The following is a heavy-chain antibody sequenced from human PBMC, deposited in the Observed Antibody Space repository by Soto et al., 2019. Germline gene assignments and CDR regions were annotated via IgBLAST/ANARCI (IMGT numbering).Heavy chain of an antibody. Sequence: SETLSLTCAVYGGSFSGYYWSWIRQPPGKGLEWIGEINHSGSTNYNPPLKSRVTISVDTSKNQFSLKLSSVTAADTAVYYCARGRGGTMVRGVIIGHYWGQGTLVTVSS. CDR3: ARGRGGTMVRGVIIGHY. CDR2: INHSGST. CDR1: GGSFSGYY. V-gene: IGHV4-34*01. D-gene: IGHD3-10*01. J-gene: IGHJ4*02.